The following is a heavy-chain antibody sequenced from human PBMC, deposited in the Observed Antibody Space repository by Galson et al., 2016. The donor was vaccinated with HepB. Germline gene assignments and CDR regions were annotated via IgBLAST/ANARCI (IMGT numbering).Heavy chain of an antibody. V-gene: IGHV3-23*01. CDR2: ISGSGENT. Sequence: SLRLSCAASGLIFSRYGMSWVRQAPGKGLEWVAGISGSGENTYYADSLKGRFTISRDNSNHTLYLQMNSLRVEDTAVYYCARLGPVVDVTIYDYWGQGTLVTVSS. D-gene: IGHD2-15*01. CDR3: ARLGPVVDVTIYDY. J-gene: IGHJ4*02. CDR1: GLIFSRYG.